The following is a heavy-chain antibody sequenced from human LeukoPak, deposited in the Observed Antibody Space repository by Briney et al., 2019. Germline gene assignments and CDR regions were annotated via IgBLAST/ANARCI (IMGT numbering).Heavy chain of an antibody. V-gene: IGHV1-18*01. CDR2: ISPYNGNT. CDR1: DYTFTTYD. Sequence: ASVKVSCKASDYTFTTYDIRWVRQAPGQGLEWMGWISPYNGNTKYAQKLQGRVTMTTDTSTSTAYMELRSLRSDDTAVYYCATDSRLSYGQFDYWGQGTLVTVSS. D-gene: IGHD5-18*01. CDR3: ATDSRLSYGQFDY. J-gene: IGHJ4*02.